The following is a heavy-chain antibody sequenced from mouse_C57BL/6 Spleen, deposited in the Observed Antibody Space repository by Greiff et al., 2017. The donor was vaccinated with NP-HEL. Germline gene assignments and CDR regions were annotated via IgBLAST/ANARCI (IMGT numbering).Heavy chain of an antibody. D-gene: IGHD1-1*01. CDR2: IDPENGDT. V-gene: IGHV14-4*01. CDR3: TTSATVVYWYFDV. J-gene: IGHJ1*03. CDR1: GFNIKDDY. Sequence: VQLKESGAELVRPGASVKLSCTASGFNIKDDYMHWVKQRPEQGLEWIGWIDPENGDTEYASKFQGKATITADTSSNPAYLQLSSLTSEDTAVYYCTTSATVVYWYFDVWGTGTTVTVSS.